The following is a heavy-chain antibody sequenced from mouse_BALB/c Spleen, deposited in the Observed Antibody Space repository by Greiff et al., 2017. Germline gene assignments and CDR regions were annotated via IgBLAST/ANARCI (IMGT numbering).Heavy chain of an antibody. J-gene: IGHJ4*01. CDR2: IYPGDGDT. D-gene: IGHD2-3*01. CDR1: GYTFTSYW. CDR3: AIYDGYYYYAMDY. Sequence: QVQLKQSGAELARPGASVKLSCKASGYTFTSYWMQWVKQRPGQGLEWIGAIYPGDGDTRYTQKFKGKATLTADKSSSTAYMQLSSLASEDSAVYYCAIYDGYYYYAMDYWGQGTSVTVSS. V-gene: IGHV1-87*01.